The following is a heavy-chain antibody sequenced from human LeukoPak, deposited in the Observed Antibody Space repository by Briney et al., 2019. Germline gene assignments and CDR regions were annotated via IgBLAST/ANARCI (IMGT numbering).Heavy chain of an antibody. Sequence: PSETLSLTCTVSGGSISSGGYYWSWIRQHPGKGLEWIGYIYYSGSTYYNPSLKSRVTISVDTSKYQFSLKLNSVTAADTAVYYCARHAPSRAVRGVIIRSYVDYWGQGTLVTVSS. V-gene: IGHV4-31*03. CDR1: GGSISSGGYY. J-gene: IGHJ4*02. CDR3: ARHAPSRAVRGVIIRSYVDY. CDR2: IYYSGST. D-gene: IGHD3-10*01.